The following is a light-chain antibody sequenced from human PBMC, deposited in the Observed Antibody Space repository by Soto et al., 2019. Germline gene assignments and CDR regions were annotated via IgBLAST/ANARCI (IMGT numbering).Light chain of an antibody. CDR1: QTVSSSF. J-gene: IGKJ2*01. Sequence: EIVLTQSPGTLSVSPGERATLSCRASQTVSSSFLAWYQQKPGQAPGLLIHGASTRATGIPDRFSGSGSGTDFTLTISRLEPEDIAVYYCQQYGSSPMYTFGQGTKLEIK. CDR2: GAS. CDR3: QQYGSSPMYT. V-gene: IGKV3-20*01.